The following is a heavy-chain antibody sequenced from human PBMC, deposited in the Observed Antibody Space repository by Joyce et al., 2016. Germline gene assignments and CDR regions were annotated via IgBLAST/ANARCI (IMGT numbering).Heavy chain of an antibody. CDR2: VYDSEST. J-gene: IGHJ3*02. Sequence: QVQLQESGPGLVRPSDTLSLTWAVSGYSISSGNWWAWIRQSPGEGLEWIGYVYDSESTYYNPYFNSRVTMAVDTSKNQFSLRLSTVTAGDKSIYYCARRSDAFDIWGQGTMVTVTS. CDR1: GYSISSGNW. V-gene: IGHV4-28*01. CDR3: ARRSDAFDI.